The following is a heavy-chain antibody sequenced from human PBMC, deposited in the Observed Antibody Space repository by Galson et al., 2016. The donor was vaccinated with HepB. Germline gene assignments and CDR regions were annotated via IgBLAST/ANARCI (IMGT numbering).Heavy chain of an antibody. CDR2: IYKTGNT. CDR3: ARGVTGTPYFDF. Sequence: ETLSLTCNVSGGSISSYFWSWVRQPPGKELEWIGYIYKTGNTNYSPSLKSRVTVSVDTSKNQFSLELRSMTASDTAIYYCARGVTGTPYFDFWGQGALVTVSS. CDR1: GGSISSYF. D-gene: IGHD2-21*02. J-gene: IGHJ4*02. V-gene: IGHV4-59*01.